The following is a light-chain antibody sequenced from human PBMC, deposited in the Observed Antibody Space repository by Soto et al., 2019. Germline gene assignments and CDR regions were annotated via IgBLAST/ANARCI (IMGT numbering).Light chain of an antibody. Sequence: QSALTQPASVSGSPGQSITISCTGTSSDVGGYNYVSWYQQHPGKAPKVMIYDVSNRPSGVSNRFSGSKSGNTASLTISGLQAEDEADYYCSLYTSSSFYVFGTGTKVTVL. V-gene: IGLV2-14*01. J-gene: IGLJ1*01. CDR3: SLYTSSSFYV. CDR1: SSDVGGYNY. CDR2: DVS.